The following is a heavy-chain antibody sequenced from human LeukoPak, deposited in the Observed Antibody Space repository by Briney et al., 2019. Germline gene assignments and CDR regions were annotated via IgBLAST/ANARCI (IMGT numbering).Heavy chain of an antibody. D-gene: IGHD4-11*01. J-gene: IGHJ3*02. CDR2: IIPIFGTA. V-gene: IGHV1-69*13. Sequence: SVKVSCKAAGATISSYAISWVRQAPGQGLEWMGGIIPIFGTANYAQKFQGRVTITADESTSTAYMELSSLRSEDTAVYYCARGYSIATQNAFGIWGQGTMVTVSS. CDR3: ARGYSIATQNAFGI. CDR1: GATISSYA.